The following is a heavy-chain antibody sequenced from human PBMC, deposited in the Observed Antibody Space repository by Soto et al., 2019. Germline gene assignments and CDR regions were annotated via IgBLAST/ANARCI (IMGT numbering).Heavy chain of an antibody. J-gene: IGHJ6*02. CDR1: GYTFSNFG. Sequence: QVQLVQSGAEVMTPGASVKVSCKASGYTFSNFGLSWVRQAPGQGLEWMGWISGYNGNTNSAERFQGRVTMTTDTSTSTAYMKVRSLTSDDTAVYYCARDKGYGFGWSSSSGMDVWGQGTTVTVSS. D-gene: IGHD5-18*01. CDR2: ISGYNGNT. V-gene: IGHV1-18*01. CDR3: ARDKGYGFGWSSSSGMDV.